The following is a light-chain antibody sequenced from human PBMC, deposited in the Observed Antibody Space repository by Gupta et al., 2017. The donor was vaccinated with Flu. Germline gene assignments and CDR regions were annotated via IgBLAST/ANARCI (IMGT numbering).Light chain of an antibody. CDR3: QQSVSTPLS. V-gene: IGKV1-39*01. Sequence: PSSLSAAVRDRVTITCLASQNIRNYLNWYQQRPGKAPTLLIYTTSTLQSGVPSRFSGSGSGRDFTLTISRLQPEDFATYYCQQSVSTPLSFGQGTKVDLK. CDR2: TTS. CDR1: QNIRNY. J-gene: IGKJ3*01.